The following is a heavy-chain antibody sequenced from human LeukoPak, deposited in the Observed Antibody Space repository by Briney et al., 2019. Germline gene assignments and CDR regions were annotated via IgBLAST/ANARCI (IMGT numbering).Heavy chain of an antibody. CDR1: GFTFSSYW. CDR3: ARVSGAQEY. J-gene: IGHJ4*02. D-gene: IGHD4-17*01. V-gene: IGHV3-74*01. Sequence: GSLRLSCAASGFTFSSYWMHWVGQAPGKGLEWVSRINDDGSGTTYVDSVKGRFTISRDNAKNTLYLQMNSLRAEDTAVYYCARVSGAQEYWGQGTLVTVSS. CDR2: INDDGSGT.